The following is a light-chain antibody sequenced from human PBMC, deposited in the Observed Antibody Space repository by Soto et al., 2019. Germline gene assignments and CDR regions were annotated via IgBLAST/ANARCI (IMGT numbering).Light chain of an antibody. CDR2: DAS. V-gene: IGKV1-33*01. J-gene: IGKJ2*01. CDR3: QQYDSLPRT. CDR1: QDISDY. Sequence: DIEMTQSPSSLAASVGDRITITCQASQDISDYLNWYQQKPGKAPKLLIHDASNLESGVPSRFSGGGSGTDFTFTISSLQPDDIGTYFCQQYDSLPRTFGPGTKLAIK.